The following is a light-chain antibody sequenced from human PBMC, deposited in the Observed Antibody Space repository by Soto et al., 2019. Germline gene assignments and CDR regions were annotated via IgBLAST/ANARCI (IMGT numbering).Light chain of an antibody. Sequence: SPDSLAVSLGERATINCKSSQSVLSTSNNKNYLAWYQQKPGQPPKLLIYWASTRESGVPDRFSGSGSGTDFTLTISSLQAEDVAVYYCQQYYSTPYTFGQGTKLEIK. CDR1: QSVLSTSNNKNY. J-gene: IGKJ2*01. CDR3: QQYYSTPYT. V-gene: IGKV4-1*01. CDR2: WAS.